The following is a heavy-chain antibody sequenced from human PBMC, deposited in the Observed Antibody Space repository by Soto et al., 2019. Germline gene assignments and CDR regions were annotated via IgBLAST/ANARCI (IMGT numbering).Heavy chain of an antibody. CDR2: IYYSGST. V-gene: IGHV4-31*03. CDR1: GGSISSGGYY. CDR3: ASIVSSAHGEFSD. J-gene: IGHJ4*02. D-gene: IGHD3-10*01. Sequence: QVQLQESGPGLVKPSQTLSLTCTVSGGSISSGGYYWSWIRQHPGKGLEWIGYIYYSGSTYYNPSITSRVTISVDPSKNQFSLKLSCVTAADTAVYYCASIVSSAHGEFSDWGQGTLVTVSS.